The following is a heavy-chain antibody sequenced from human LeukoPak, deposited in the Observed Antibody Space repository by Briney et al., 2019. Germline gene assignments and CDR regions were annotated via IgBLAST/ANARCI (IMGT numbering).Heavy chain of an antibody. CDR2: IYPGDSDT. CDR1: GYSFTSYW. J-gene: IGHJ4*02. V-gene: IGHV5-51*01. CDR3: ARARYCSGGRCYFDY. Sequence: GESLKISCEGSGYSFTSYWIGWVRQMPGKGLEWMGIIYPGDSDTRYSPSLQGQVTISADKSISTAYLQWSSLKASDTAMYYCARARYCSGGRCYFDYWGQGTLVTVSS. D-gene: IGHD2-15*01.